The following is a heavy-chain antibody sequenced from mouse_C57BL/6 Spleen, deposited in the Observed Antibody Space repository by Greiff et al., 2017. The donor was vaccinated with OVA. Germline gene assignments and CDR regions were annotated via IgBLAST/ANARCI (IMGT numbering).Heavy chain of an antibody. Sequence: EVMLVESGGGLVKPGGSLKLSCAASGFTFSDYGMHWVRQAPEKGLEWVAYISSGSSTIYYADTVKGRFTISRDNAKNTLFLQMTSLRSEDTAMYYCARPFITTVVAPFASGAKGLWSLSLQ. J-gene: IGHJ3*01. CDR2: ISSGSSTI. D-gene: IGHD1-1*01. V-gene: IGHV5-17*01. CDR3: ARPFITTVVAPFAS. CDR1: GFTFSDYG.